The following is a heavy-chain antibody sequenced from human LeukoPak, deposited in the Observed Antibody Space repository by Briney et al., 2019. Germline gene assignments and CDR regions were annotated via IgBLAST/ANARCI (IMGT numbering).Heavy chain of an antibody. V-gene: IGHV3-53*01. Sequence: PGGSLRLSCAASGFTVSSNYMSWVRQAPGKGLEWVSVIYSGGSTYYADSVKGRFTIPRDNSKNTLYLQMNSLRAEDTAVYYCARANYYDFWSGSHDAFDIWGQGTMVTVSS. D-gene: IGHD3-3*01. J-gene: IGHJ3*02. CDR2: IYSGGST. CDR1: GFTVSSNY. CDR3: ARANYYDFWSGSHDAFDI.